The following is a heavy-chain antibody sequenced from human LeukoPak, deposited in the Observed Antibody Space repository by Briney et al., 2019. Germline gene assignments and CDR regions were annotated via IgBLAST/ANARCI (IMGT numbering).Heavy chain of an antibody. CDR3: ASGKSLGTIDY. Sequence: ATVKVSCKASGYTFTSYGISWVRQPPGQGLEWVGWISAYDVNTKYAQKLQGRVTMTTDTSTSTAYMGLRSRRSDDTAVYYCASGKSLGTIDYWGQGTLVTVSS. D-gene: IGHD1-1*01. V-gene: IGHV1-18*01. J-gene: IGHJ4*01. CDR1: GYTFTSYG. CDR2: ISAYDVNT.